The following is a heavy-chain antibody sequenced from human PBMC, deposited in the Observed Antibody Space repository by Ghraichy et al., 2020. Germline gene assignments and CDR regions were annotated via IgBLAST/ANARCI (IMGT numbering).Heavy chain of an antibody. CDR3: ARGTLRYCMDV. J-gene: IGHJ6*02. Sequence: SETLSLTCTVYGGSFSDYSWTWIRQPPGKGLECIGEINHSGSTKYNPSLKSRVTMSVATSKNQFSLKLSSVTAADTAVYYCARGTLRYCMDVWGQGTTVTVSS. D-gene: IGHD3-16*01. CDR2: INHSGST. V-gene: IGHV4-34*01. CDR1: GGSFSDYS.